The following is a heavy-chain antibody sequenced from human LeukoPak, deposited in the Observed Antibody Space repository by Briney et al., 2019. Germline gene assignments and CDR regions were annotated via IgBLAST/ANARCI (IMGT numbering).Heavy chain of an antibody. CDR2: ISSDGSTI. V-gene: IGHV3-48*01. CDR1: GFTFSSYT. J-gene: IGHJ4*02. Sequence: PGGSLRPSCAASGFTFSSYTMNWVRQAPGKGLEWVSYISSDGSTIYYADSMKGRFTISRDNAKNSLYLQMNSLRAEDTAVYYCAREDYGDAFAYWGQGTLVTVSS. D-gene: IGHD4-17*01. CDR3: AREDYGDAFAY.